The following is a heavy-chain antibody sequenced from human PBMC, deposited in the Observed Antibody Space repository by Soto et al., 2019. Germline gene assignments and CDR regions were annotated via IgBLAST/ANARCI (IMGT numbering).Heavy chain of an antibody. V-gene: IGHV3-23*01. Sequence: EVQLLESGGGLVQPGGSLRLSCAASGFTFSSYAMSWVRQAPGKGLEWVSAISGGGGSKYYADSVKGRFTISRDNSKNTLYLQMNSLRAEDTAVYYCAREASDLAFGGVISSDYWGQGTLVTVSS. D-gene: IGHD3-16*01. CDR1: GFTFSSYA. J-gene: IGHJ4*02. CDR3: AREASDLAFGGVISSDY. CDR2: ISGGGGSK.